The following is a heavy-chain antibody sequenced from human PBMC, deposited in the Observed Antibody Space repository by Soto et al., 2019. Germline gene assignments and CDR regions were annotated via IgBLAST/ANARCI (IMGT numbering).Heavy chain of an antibody. CDR2: ISGSGGST. D-gene: IGHD3-9*01. CDR3: AKRNFDWSDFDY. J-gene: IGHJ4*02. V-gene: IGHV3-23*01. CDR1: GFTFSSYA. Sequence: PGGSLRLSCAASGFTFSSYAMSWVRQAPGKGLERVSAISGSGGSTYYADSVKGRFTISRDNSKNTLYLQMNSLRAEDTAVYYCAKRNFDWSDFDYWGQGTLVTVSS.